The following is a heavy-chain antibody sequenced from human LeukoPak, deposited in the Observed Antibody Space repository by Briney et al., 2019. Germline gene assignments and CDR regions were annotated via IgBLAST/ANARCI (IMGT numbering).Heavy chain of an antibody. J-gene: IGHJ4*02. D-gene: IGHD5-18*01. V-gene: IGHV3-7*01. CDR1: GFTFSYHW. CDR3: AKDSYSKRDY. CDR2: IKNDGTVK. Sequence: AGGSLRLSCAASGFTFSYHWMTWVRQAPGKGLEWVANIKNDGTVKNYVDSVKGRFTISRDNAKNSPYLQMNSLRAEDTGVYYCAKDSYSKRDYWGQGVLVTVSS.